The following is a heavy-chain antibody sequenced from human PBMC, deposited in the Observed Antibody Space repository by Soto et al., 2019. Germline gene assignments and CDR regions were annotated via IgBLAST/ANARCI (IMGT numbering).Heavy chain of an antibody. J-gene: IGHJ6*02. CDR3: ARRGSSGWYVPYYYGMDV. V-gene: IGHV5-51*01. D-gene: IGHD6-19*01. CDR1: GYSFTSYW. Sequence: PGESLKISCKGSGYSFTSYWIGWVRQMPGKGLEWMGIIYPGDSDTRYSPSFQGQVTISADKSISTAYLQWSSLKASDTAMYYCARRGSSGWYVPYYYGMDVWGQGTTVTVSS. CDR2: IYPGDSDT.